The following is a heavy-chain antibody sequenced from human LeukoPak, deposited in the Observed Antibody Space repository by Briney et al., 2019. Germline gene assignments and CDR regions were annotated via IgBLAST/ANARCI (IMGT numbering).Heavy chain of an antibody. D-gene: IGHD3-3*01. V-gene: IGHV4-39*07. CDR1: GGSVSSGSYY. Sequence: SETLSLTCTVSGGSVSSGSYYWSWIRQPPGKGLEWIGEINHSGSTYYNPSLKSRVTISVDRSKNQFSLKLSSVTAADTAVYYCARGPLSYDFWSGYYQPTYYYGMDVWGQGTTVTVSS. CDR3: ARGPLSYDFWSGYYQPTYYYGMDV. CDR2: INHSGST. J-gene: IGHJ6*02.